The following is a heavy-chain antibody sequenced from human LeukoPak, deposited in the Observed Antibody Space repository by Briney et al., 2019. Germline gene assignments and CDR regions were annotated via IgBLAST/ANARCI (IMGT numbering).Heavy chain of an antibody. CDR1: GFSFSSYA. CDR3: AKLRDYGDYYFDY. J-gene: IGHJ4*02. D-gene: IGHD4-17*01. V-gene: IGHV3-9*01. CDR2: ISWNSGSI. Sequence: GGSLRLSCAASGFSFSSYAMSWVRQAPGKGLKWVSGISWNSGSIGYADSVKGRFTISRDNAKNSLYLQMNSLRAEDTALYYCAKLRDYGDYYFDYWGQGTLVTVSS.